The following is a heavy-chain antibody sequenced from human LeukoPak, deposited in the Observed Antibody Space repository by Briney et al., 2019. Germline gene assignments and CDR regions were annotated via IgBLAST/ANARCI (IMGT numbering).Heavy chain of an antibody. V-gene: IGHV1-2*02. J-gene: IGHJ4*02. Sequence: ASVKVSCKASGYTFTGYYMHWVRHAPGQGLEWMGWINPNSGGTNYAQKFQGRVTMTRDTSISTAYVELSRLRSDDTAVYYCARSTGHDSSVGYWGQGTLVTVSS. CDR3: ARSTGHDSSVGY. CDR2: INPNSGGT. D-gene: IGHD3-22*01. CDR1: GYTFTGYY.